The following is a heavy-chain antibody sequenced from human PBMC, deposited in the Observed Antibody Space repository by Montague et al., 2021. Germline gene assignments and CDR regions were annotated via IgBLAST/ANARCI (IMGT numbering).Heavy chain of an antibody. V-gene: IGHV4-31*03. J-gene: IGHJ4*02. CDR2: IFYSGNT. CDR1: GGSISSGGYY. D-gene: IGHD3-10*01. Sequence: TLSLTCTVSGGSISSGGYYWSWIRQLPGKGLEWIGYIFYSGNTYYNPSLKSRVTISVDTSKNQFSLKLSSVTAAATAVYYCAREEDYYGSGSYLGFDXGGQGTLVTVSS. CDR3: AREEDYYGSGSYLGFDX.